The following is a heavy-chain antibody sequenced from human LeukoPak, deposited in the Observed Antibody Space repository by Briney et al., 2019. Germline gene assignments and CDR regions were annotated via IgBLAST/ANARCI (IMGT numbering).Heavy chain of an antibody. V-gene: IGHV4-59*01. CDR3: ARDNRGGFGKYYYYFFLDV. CDR2: ISYSGST. Sequence: SETLSLTCTVSGGSISGYYWSWIRQPPGQGLEWVGYISYSGSTHHMPSLKRRVTISVGTSKNQFSLKLSAVYAAGTAIYFCARDNRGGFGKYYYYFFLDVWGKGTTVTVS. J-gene: IGHJ6*03. D-gene: IGHD3-10*01. CDR1: GGSISGYY.